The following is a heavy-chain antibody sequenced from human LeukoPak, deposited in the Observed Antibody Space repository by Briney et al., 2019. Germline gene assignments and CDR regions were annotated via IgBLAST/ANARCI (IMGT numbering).Heavy chain of an antibody. D-gene: IGHD3-10*01. V-gene: IGHV4-39*01. CDR2: IYYSGST. J-gene: IGHJ6*03. Sequence: SETLSLTCTVSGGSISSSSYYWGWIRQPPGKGLEWIGSIYYSGSTHYNPSLKSRVTISVDTSKNQFSLKLSSVTAADTAVYYCARHVFPHSGSHMDVWGKGTTVTVSS. CDR1: GGSISSSSYY. CDR3: ARHVFPHSGSHMDV.